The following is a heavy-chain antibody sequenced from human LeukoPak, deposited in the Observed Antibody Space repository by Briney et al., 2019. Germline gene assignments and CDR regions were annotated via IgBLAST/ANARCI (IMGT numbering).Heavy chain of an antibody. CDR3: AKQKYYYDSSGYRNWFDP. D-gene: IGHD3-22*01. J-gene: IGHJ5*02. CDR2: IRYDGSNK. V-gene: IGHV3-30*02. CDR1: GFTFSSYG. Sequence: GGSLRLSCAASGFTFSSYGMHWVRQAPGKGLEWVAFIRYDGSNKYYADSVKGRFTISRDNSKNTLYLQMNSLRAEDTAVYYCAKQKYYYDSSGYRNWFDPWGQGTLVTVSS.